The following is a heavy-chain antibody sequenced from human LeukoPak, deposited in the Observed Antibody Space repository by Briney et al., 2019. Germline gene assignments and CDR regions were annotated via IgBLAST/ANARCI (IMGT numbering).Heavy chain of an antibody. CDR2: ISWNSGSI. D-gene: IGHD3-22*01. CDR3: AKADYYDSSGSIFDI. Sequence: PGRSLRLSCAASGFTFDDYAMHWVRQAPGQGLEWVPGISWNSGSIGYADSVKGRFTISRDNAKNSLYLQMNSLRAEDMALYYCAKADYYDSSGSIFDIWGQGTMVTVSS. V-gene: IGHV3-9*03. J-gene: IGHJ3*02. CDR1: GFTFDDYA.